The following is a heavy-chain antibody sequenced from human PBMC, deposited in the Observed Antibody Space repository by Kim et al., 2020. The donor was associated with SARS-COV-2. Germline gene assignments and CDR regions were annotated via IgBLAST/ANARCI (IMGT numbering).Heavy chain of an antibody. CDR3: ARSSASSWFFDY. CDR2: INQDGSEK. J-gene: IGHJ4*02. V-gene: IGHV3-7*01. D-gene: IGHD6-13*01. CDR1: GFSFGGHW. Sequence: GGSLRLSCAASGFSFGGHWMNWVRQAPGKGLEWVANINQDGSEKYSVDSVKGRFTISRDSTKNSLYLQMNSLRAEDTAVYYCARSSASSWFFDYWGQGTLVTVS.